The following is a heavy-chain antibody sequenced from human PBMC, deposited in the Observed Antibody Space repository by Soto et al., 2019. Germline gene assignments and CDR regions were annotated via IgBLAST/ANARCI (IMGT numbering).Heavy chain of an antibody. CDR2: IYYSGST. D-gene: IGHD4-17*01. CDR1: GGSISSGGYY. V-gene: IGHV4-31*03. CDR3: ASHYGDYVYYFDY. Sequence: SETVSLTCTVSGGSISSGGYYWSWIRQHPGKGLEWIGYIYYSGSTYYNPSLKSRVAISVDTSKNQFSLKLSSVTAADTAVYYCASHYGDYVYYFDYWGQGTLVTVSS. J-gene: IGHJ4*02.